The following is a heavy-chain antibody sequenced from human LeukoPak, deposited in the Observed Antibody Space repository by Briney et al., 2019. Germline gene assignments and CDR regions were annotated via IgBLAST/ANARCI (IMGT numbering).Heavy chain of an antibody. Sequence: PGGSLRLSCAASGFTFSSYSMNWVRQAPGKGLEWVSSISSSSSYIYYADSVRGRFTISRDNAKNSLFLQMNSLRAEDTAVYYCARAQEATFPNCGSTSCLLYYYYYMDVWGKGTTVTVSS. CDR3: ARAQEATFPNCGSTSCLLYYYYYMDV. V-gene: IGHV3-21*01. D-gene: IGHD2-2*01. J-gene: IGHJ6*03. CDR2: ISSSSSYI. CDR1: GFTFSSYS.